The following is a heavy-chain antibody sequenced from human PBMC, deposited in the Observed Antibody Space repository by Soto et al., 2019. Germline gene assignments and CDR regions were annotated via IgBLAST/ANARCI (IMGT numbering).Heavy chain of an antibody. D-gene: IGHD2-2*01. CDR2: INHSGST. Sequence: QVQLQQWGAGLLKPSETLSLTCAVYGGSFSGYYWSWIRQPPGKGLEWIGEINHSGSTNYNPSLNSRVTISVDTSKNQFSLKLSSVTAADTAVYYCARGVTAAYYYYYMDVWGKGTTVTVSS. V-gene: IGHV4-34*01. CDR3: ARGVTAAYYYYYMDV. J-gene: IGHJ6*03. CDR1: GGSFSGYY.